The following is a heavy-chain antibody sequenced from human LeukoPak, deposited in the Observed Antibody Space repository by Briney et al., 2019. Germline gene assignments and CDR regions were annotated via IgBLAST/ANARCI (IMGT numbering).Heavy chain of an antibody. J-gene: IGHJ4*02. Sequence: PSETLSLTCAVSGGSISSSNWWSWVRQPPGKGLEWIGEIYHSGSTNYNPSLKSRVTISVDKSKNQFSLKLSSVTAADTAVYYCARFHPITGMTADRNFDYWGQGTLVTVSS. V-gene: IGHV4-4*02. D-gene: IGHD1-20*01. CDR3: ARFHPITGMTADRNFDY. CDR1: GGSISSSNW. CDR2: IYHSGST.